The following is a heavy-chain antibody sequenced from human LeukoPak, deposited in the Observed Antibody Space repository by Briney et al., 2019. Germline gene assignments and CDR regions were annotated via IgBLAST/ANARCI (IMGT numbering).Heavy chain of an antibody. J-gene: IGHJ6*02. CDR3: ARQYEDYDSNYYYGMDV. D-gene: IGHD3-3*01. CDR1: GYSFTSYW. V-gene: IGHV5-51*01. Sequence: GESLKISCKGSGYSFTSYWIGWVRQMPGKGLEWMGITYPGDSDTRYSPSFQGQVTISADKSISTVYLQWSSLKASDTAMYYCARQYEDYDSNYYYGMDVWGQGTTVTVSS. CDR2: TYPGDSDT.